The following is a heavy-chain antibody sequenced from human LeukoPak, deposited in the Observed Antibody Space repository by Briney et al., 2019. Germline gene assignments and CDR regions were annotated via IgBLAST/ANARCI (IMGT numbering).Heavy chain of an antibody. Sequence: SGGSLRLSCAASGFIFSSDDMHWVRQAPGKGLEWVVGIQSNGRNKYYVDSVKGRFAISRDNSKSTLYLQVNSLRVEDTALYYCARESEGGTGTSCPDYWGQGTLVTVSS. CDR2: IQSNGRNK. J-gene: IGHJ4*02. CDR1: GFIFSSDD. CDR3: ARESEGGTGTSCPDY. V-gene: IGHV3-33*05. D-gene: IGHD2-2*01.